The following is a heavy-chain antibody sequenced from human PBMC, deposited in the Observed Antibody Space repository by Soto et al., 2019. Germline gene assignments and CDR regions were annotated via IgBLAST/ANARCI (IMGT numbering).Heavy chain of an antibody. CDR3: VKDSRQLWFGDSWFDP. J-gene: IGHJ5*02. CDR2: TSSNGGST. Sequence: GGSPRLSCSASGFTFSSYAMHWVRQAPGKGLEYVSATSSNGGSTYYADSVKGRFTISRDNSKNTLYLQMSSLRAEDTAVYYCVKDSRQLWFGDSWFDPWGQGTLVTVSS. V-gene: IGHV3-64D*06. D-gene: IGHD5-18*01. CDR1: GFTFSSYA.